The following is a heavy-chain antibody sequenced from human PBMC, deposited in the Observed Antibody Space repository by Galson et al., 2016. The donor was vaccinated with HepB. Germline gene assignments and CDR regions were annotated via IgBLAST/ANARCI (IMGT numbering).Heavy chain of an antibody. CDR3: ARAGGLNENFYFDY. D-gene: IGHD1-1*01. V-gene: IGHV6-1*01. CDR1: GDSVSSNSGA. Sequence: CAISGDSVSSNSGAWNWIRQSPSRGLEWLGRTYYRSNYYNDYAVSVRSRITINPDTSKNHFSLLLTSVTPEDTAVYYCARAGGLNENFYFDYWGQGTLVTVSS. CDR2: TYYRSNYYN. J-gene: IGHJ4*02.